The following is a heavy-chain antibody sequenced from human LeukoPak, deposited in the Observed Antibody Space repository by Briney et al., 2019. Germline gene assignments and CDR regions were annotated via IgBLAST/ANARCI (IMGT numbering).Heavy chain of an antibody. V-gene: IGHV3-33*01. J-gene: IGHJ4*02. CDR2: IWYDGSNK. CDR1: GFTFSSYG. Sequence: GGSLRLSCAASGFTFSSYGMHWVRQAPGKGLEWVAVIWYDGSNKYYADSVKGRFTISRDNSKNTLYLQMNSLRAEDTAVYYCASIPAAGTSAGDYWGQGTLVTVSS. D-gene: IGHD6-13*01. CDR3: ASIPAAGTSAGDY.